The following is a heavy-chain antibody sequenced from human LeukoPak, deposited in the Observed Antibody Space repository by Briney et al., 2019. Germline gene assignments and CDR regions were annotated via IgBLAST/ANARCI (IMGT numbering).Heavy chain of an antibody. Sequence: PGGSLRLSCAASGFTFSSYGMHWVRQAPGKGLEWVACIRYDGSNKYYADSVKGRFTISRDNSKNTLYLQMNSLRAEDTAVYYCAKSSSSGWYPYYFDYWGQGTLVTVSS. CDR2: IRYDGSNK. V-gene: IGHV3-30*02. CDR3: AKSSSSGWYPYYFDY. D-gene: IGHD6-19*01. CDR1: GFTFSSYG. J-gene: IGHJ4*02.